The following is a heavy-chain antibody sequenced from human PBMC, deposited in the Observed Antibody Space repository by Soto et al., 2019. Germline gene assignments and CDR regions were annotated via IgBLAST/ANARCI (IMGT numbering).Heavy chain of an antibody. J-gene: IGHJ6*02. V-gene: IGHV3-21*01. CDR2: ISSSSSYI. D-gene: IGHD2-2*01. CDR1: GFTFSSYS. CDR3: ARDLAYCSSTSCYYYGMDV. Sequence: PGGSLRLSCAASGFTFSSYSMNWVRQAPGKGLEWVSSISSSSSYIYYADSVKGRFTISRDNAKNSLYLQMNSLRAEDTAVYYCARDLAYCSSTSCYYYGMDVWGQGTTVTVSS.